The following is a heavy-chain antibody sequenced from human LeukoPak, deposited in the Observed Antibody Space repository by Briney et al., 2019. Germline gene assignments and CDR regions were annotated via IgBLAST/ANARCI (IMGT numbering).Heavy chain of an antibody. CDR1: GFTFSSYA. V-gene: IGHV3-23*01. CDR3: AKDGRHSNGWYNC. D-gene: IGHD6-19*01. Sequence: PGGSLRLSCAASGFTFSSYAMSWVRQAPGKGLEWVSAISGSGGSTYYADSVKGRFTISRDNTKNTLYLQINSLTAEATAVYYCAKDGRHSNGWYNCWGQGTLVTVSS. CDR2: ISGSGGST. J-gene: IGHJ4*02.